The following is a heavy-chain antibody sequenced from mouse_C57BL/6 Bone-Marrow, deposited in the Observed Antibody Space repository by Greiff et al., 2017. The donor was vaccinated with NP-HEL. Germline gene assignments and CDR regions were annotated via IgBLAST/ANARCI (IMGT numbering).Heavy chain of an antibody. V-gene: IGHV1-72*01. CDR2: IDPNSGGT. CDR3: ARGYYYGSSYVHWYIDV. J-gene: IGHJ1*03. CDR1: GYTFTSYW. Sequence: QVQLQQSGAELVKPGASVKLSCKASGYTFTSYWMHWVKQRPGRGLEWIGRIDPNSGGTKYNEKFQSKATLTVDQPSSTAYIQLRSLTSEDSAGYYCARGYYYGSSYVHWYIDVWGTGTTVTVSS. D-gene: IGHD1-1*01.